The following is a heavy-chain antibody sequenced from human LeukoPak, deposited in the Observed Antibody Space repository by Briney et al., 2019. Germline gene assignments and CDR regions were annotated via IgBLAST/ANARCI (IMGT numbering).Heavy chain of an antibody. Sequence: PGGSLRLSCGGSGFIFSNAWMNWVRQAPGKGLEWVGRIKSKPDGGTTDYAAPVKGRFTIPRDDSKNTVFLQMNSLKTEDTAVYYCATGGINLDFWGQGTLVTVSS. CDR2: IKSKPDGGTT. D-gene: IGHD5-24*01. CDR3: ATGGINLDF. CDR1: GFIFSNAW. V-gene: IGHV3-15*07. J-gene: IGHJ4*02.